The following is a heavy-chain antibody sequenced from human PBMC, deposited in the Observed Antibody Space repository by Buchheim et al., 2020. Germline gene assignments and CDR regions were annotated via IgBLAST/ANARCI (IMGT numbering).Heavy chain of an antibody. CDR1: GFTVSSNY. CDR3: ARRFSPSQGSCYSYCRGDMHGCSCGMDV. J-gene: IGHJ6*02. CDR2: IYSGGST. D-gene: IGHD2-15*01. V-gene: IGHV3-66*02. Sequence: EVQLVESGGGLVQPGGSLRLSCAASGFTVSSNYMSWVRQAPGKGLEWVSVIYSGGSTYYADSVKGRFTISRDNSKNTLYLQMNSLRAEDTAVYYCARRFSPSQGSCYSYCRGDMHGCSCGMDVWGQGTT.